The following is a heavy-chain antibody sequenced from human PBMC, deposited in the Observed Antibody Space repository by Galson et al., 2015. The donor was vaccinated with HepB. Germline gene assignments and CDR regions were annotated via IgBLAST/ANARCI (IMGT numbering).Heavy chain of an antibody. Sequence: SLRLSCAASGFTFSTYAMYWVRQAPGKGLEWVAFIRYDGSNKFYADSVKGRFTISRDNSKNTLYLEMNSLRTEDTAVYYCAKDPSPRVRGVIITAFAFDIWGQGTMVTVSS. D-gene: IGHD3-10*01. J-gene: IGHJ3*02. CDR2: IRYDGSNK. CDR3: AKDPSPRVRGVIITAFAFDI. V-gene: IGHV3-30*02. CDR1: GFTFSTYA.